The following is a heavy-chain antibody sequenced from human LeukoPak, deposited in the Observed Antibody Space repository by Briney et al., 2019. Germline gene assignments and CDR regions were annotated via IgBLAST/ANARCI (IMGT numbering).Heavy chain of an antibody. CDR1: GFTFSSYH. CDR2: IGTAGDT. Sequence: GGSLTLSCAASGFTFSSYHMHWVRQATGKGLEWLGAIGTAGDTYYPGSVKGRFTISRENAKNPLYLHMNRLRAGDTTVYYCAGVLARGYYYGMDVWGEGTTVTVSS. D-gene: IGHD3-16*01. J-gene: IGHJ6*04. CDR3: AGVLARGYYYGMDV. V-gene: IGHV3-13*01.